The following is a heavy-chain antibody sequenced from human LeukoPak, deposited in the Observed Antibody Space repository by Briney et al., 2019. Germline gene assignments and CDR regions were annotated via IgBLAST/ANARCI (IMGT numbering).Heavy chain of an antibody. J-gene: IGHJ4*02. CDR1: GFTFSSYW. CDR2: INTDGSNT. Sequence: GGSLRLSCAASGFTFSSYWMHWVRQAPGKGLVWVSRINTDGSNTSYADSVKGRFTISRDNAKNTLYLQMNSLRAEDTAVYYCARARLYSSSSGFDYWGQGTLVTVSS. D-gene: IGHD6-6*01. CDR3: ARARLYSSSSGFDY. V-gene: IGHV3-74*01.